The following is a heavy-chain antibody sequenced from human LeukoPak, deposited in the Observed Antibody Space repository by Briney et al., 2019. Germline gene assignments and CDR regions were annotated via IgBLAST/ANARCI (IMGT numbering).Heavy chain of an antibody. CDR3: ARDTYRYCSSTSCYNFDY. D-gene: IGHD2-2*01. Sequence: GGSLRLSCAASGFTFSSYAMHWVRQAPGKGLEWVAVISYDGSNKYYADSVKGRFTISRDNSKNTLYLQMNSLRAEDTAVYYCARDTYRYCSSTSCYNFDYLGQGTLVTVSS. CDR1: GFTFSSYA. V-gene: IGHV3-30*01. J-gene: IGHJ4*02. CDR2: ISYDGSNK.